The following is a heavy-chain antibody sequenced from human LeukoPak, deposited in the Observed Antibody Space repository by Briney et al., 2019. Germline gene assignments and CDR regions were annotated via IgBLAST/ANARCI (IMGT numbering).Heavy chain of an antibody. Sequence: GGSLRLSCAASGSTFSSYAMSWVRQAPGKGLEWVSVIYSGGSTYYADSVKGRFTISRDNSKNTLYLQMNSLRADDTAVYYCARIKSGIDFWGQGTTVTVSS. CDR3: ARIKSGIDF. CDR1: GSTFSSYA. D-gene: IGHD1-26*01. J-gene: IGHJ6*02. V-gene: IGHV3-23*03. CDR2: IYSGGST.